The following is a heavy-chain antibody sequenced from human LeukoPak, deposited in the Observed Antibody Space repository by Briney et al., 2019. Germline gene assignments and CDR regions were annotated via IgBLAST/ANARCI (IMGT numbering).Heavy chain of an antibody. V-gene: IGHV4-4*07. CDR1: GGSISSYY. CDR3: ARGARHYYDSSGYYPRGYYYYYMDV. Sequence: SETLSLTCTVSGGSISSYYWSWIRQPAGKGLEWIGRIYTSGSTNCNPSLKSRVTMSVDTSKNQFSLKLSSVTAADTAVYYCARGARHYYDSSGYYPRGYYYYYMDVWGKGTTVTVSS. J-gene: IGHJ6*03. D-gene: IGHD3-22*01. CDR2: IYTSGST.